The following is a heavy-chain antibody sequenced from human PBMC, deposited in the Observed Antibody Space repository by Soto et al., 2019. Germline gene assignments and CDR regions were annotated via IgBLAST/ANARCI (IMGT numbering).Heavy chain of an antibody. V-gene: IGHV4-34*01. CDR3: ARIAAAGYTENWFDP. Sequence: SETLSLTCAVYGGSFSGYYWSWILQPPGKGLEWIGEINHSGSTNYNPSLKSRVTISVDTSKNQFSLKLSSVTAADTAVYYCARIAAAGYTENWFDPWGQGTLVTVSS. CDR1: GGSFSGYY. J-gene: IGHJ5*02. CDR2: INHSGST. D-gene: IGHD6-13*01.